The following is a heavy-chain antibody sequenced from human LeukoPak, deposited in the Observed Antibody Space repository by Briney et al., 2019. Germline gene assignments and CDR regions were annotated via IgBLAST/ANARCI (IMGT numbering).Heavy chain of an antibody. CDR2: ISGSGGST. Sequence: GGSLRLSXAASGFTFSSYAMSWVRQAPGKGLEWVSAISGSGGSTYYADSVKGRFTISRDNSKNTLYLQMNSLRAEDTAVYYCAKGTSYDFWSGYYYFDYWGQGTLVTVSS. CDR1: GFTFSSYA. J-gene: IGHJ4*02. CDR3: AKGTSYDFWSGYYYFDY. D-gene: IGHD3-3*01. V-gene: IGHV3-23*01.